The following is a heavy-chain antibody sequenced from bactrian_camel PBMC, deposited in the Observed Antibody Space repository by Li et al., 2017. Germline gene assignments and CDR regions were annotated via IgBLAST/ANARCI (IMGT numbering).Heavy chain of an antibody. CDR2: IRTTSSKT. Sequence: HVQLVESGGGLVQPGGSLRPSCAASGFDFSYRYMAWVRQVPGKGLEWVSSIRTTSSKTYYADSVKGRFTISTDNAKNTVYLQMNSLKSEDTALYYCATRYGMGAKRGGYNVWGQGTQVTVS. D-gene: IGHD3*01. CDR1: GFDFSYRY. CDR3: ATRYGMGAKRGGYNV. J-gene: IGHJ4*01. V-gene: IGHV3-2*01.